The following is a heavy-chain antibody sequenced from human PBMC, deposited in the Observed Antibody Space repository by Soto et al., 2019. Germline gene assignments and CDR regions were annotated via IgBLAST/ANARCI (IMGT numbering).Heavy chain of an antibody. Sequence: GGSLRLSCVVSGFTFSSYTMNWVRQAPGKGLEWVSLISSSSGYIYYTDSVKGRFTISRDNAKNSAYLHMNSLRGDDSALYFCARSFHYDSSGYNDYWGRGTLVTVSS. CDR3: ARSFHYDSSGYNDY. CDR1: GFTFSSYT. D-gene: IGHD3-22*01. CDR2: ISSSSGYI. J-gene: IGHJ4*02. V-gene: IGHV3-21*01.